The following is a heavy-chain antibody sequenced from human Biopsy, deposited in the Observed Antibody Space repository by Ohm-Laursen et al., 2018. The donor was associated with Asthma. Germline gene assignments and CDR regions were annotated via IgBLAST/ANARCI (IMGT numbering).Heavy chain of an antibody. D-gene: IGHD3-22*01. Sequence: SETLSLTCTVSGDSITSGGCCWKKNNQKKKKKQKKNEKIHHSGTSYFNPSLKSRVSFSRDTSKNQFSLRLSSVTAADTAMYYCARIPRRSGSYFVDYWGQGTLVTVSS. J-gene: IGHJ4*02. CDR3: ARIPRRSGSYFVDY. CDR2: IHHSGTS. V-gene: IGHV4-31*03. CDR1: GDSITSGGCC.